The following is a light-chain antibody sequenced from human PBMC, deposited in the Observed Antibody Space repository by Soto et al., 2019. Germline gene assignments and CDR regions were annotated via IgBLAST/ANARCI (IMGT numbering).Light chain of an antibody. Sequence: AIRMTQSRAALSASTGDRVTIPCRARQYIGIYLSWYQQEVGKDPKLLIYAASSLQSVVPSLFSGSRSGTDFSLTISWLQSEDFATYYCQHYYNYPRTFGQGTKVDIK. CDR2: AAS. V-gene: IGKV1-8*01. CDR1: QYIGIY. CDR3: QHYYNYPRT. J-gene: IGKJ1*01.